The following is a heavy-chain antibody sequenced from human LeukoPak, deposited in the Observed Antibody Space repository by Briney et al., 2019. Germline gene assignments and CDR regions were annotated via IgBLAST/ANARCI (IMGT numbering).Heavy chain of an antibody. CDR3: AGSYGAFFDY. J-gene: IGHJ4*02. Sequence: KSSETLSLTCTVSGGSISSYYWSWIRQPPGKGLEWIGCIYYSGSTNYNPSLKSRVTISVDTSKNQFSLKLSSVTAADTAVYYCAGSYGAFFDYWGQGTLVTVSS. CDR2: IYYSGST. V-gene: IGHV4-59*01. D-gene: IGHD3-16*01. CDR1: GGSISSYY.